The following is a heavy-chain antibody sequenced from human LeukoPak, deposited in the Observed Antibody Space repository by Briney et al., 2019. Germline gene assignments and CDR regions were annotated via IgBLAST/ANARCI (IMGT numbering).Heavy chain of an antibody. CDR1: GFTFISYS. D-gene: IGHD2-8*01. V-gene: IGHV3-21*01. CDR2: ISSSSSYI. J-gene: IGHJ4*02. CDR3: AREENGPDY. Sequence: RGSLRLACAASGFTFISYSMNWVREAPGKGLEWVSSISSSSSYIYYADSVKGRFTISRDNAKNSLYLQMNSLRAEDTAVYYCAREENGPDYWGQGTLVTVSS.